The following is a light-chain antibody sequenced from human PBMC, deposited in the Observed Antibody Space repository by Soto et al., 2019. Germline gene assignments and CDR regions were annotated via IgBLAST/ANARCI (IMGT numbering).Light chain of an antibody. CDR3: KHYNSWPPWA. CDR2: AAS. J-gene: IGKJ1*01. CDR1: QSVSSN. V-gene: IGKV3-15*01. Sequence: EIVMTQSPATLSVSPGERATLSCRASQSVSSNLAWYQQKPGQAPRLLIYAASTRATGIPARFSGSGSGTEFTLTTGSLPSEDFAVYYWKHYNSWPPWAFGQGTKVEIK.